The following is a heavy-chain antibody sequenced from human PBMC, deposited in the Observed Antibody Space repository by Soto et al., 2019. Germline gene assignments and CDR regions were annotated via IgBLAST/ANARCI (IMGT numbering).Heavy chain of an antibody. CDR2: ISGSDDST. CDR3: AKMGRHFPAYRPDH. Sequence: EEQLLESGGGLVQPGGSLRLSCAASGFTFSTYAMTWVRQAPGKGLKWVSAISGSDDSTYYADSVKGRFTISRDNSKNTVFLQMDSLRSEDTAVYYCAKMGRHFPAYRPDHWGQGALVTVSS. D-gene: IGHD3-9*01. V-gene: IGHV3-23*01. CDR1: GFTFSTYA. J-gene: IGHJ4*02.